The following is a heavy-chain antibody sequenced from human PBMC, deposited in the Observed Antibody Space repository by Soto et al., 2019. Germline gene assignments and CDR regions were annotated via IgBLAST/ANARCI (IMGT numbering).Heavy chain of an antibody. D-gene: IGHD2-15*01. CDR3: ARDPTPYCSGGSCLSFDP. Sequence: GGSLRLSCAASGFTFSSYWMSWVRQAPGKGLEWVANIKQDGSEKYYVDSVKGRFTISRDNAKNSLYLQMNSLRAEDTAVYYCARDPTPYCSGGSCLSFDPWGQGTLVTVSS. J-gene: IGHJ5*02. V-gene: IGHV3-7*01. CDR2: IKQDGSEK. CDR1: GFTFSSYW.